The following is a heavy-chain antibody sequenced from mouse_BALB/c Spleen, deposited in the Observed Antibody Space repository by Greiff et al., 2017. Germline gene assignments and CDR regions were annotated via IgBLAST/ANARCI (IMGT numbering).Heavy chain of an antibody. J-gene: IGHJ3*01. Sequence: EVQRVESGPSLVKPSQTLSLTCSVTGDSITSGYWNWIRKFPGNKLEYMGYISHSGSTYYNPSLKSRISITRDTSKNQYYLQLNSVTTEDTATYYCATQGGSSYGGFAYWGQGTLVTVSA. CDR1: GDSITSGY. CDR2: ISHSGST. D-gene: IGHD1-1*01. V-gene: IGHV3-8*02. CDR3: ATQGGSSYGGFAY.